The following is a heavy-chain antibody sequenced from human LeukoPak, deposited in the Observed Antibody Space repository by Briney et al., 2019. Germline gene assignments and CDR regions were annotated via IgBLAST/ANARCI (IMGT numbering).Heavy chain of an antibody. D-gene: IGHD2-15*01. CDR2: IYYSGST. V-gene: IGHV4-59*05. CDR1: GGSISSYY. Sequence: PSETLSLTCTVSGGSISSYYWSWIRQPPGKGLEWIGSIYYSGSTYYNPSLKSRVTISVDTSKNQFSLKLSSVTAADTAVYYCARHQGKRYFDYWGQGTLVTVSS. J-gene: IGHJ4*02. CDR3: ARHQGKRYFDY.